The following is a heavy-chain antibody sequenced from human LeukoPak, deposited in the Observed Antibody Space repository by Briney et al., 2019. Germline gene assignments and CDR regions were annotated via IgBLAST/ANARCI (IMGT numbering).Heavy chain of an antibody. D-gene: IGHD1-1*01. CDR1: GGSISSSSYY. CDR2: ICYSGST. J-gene: IGHJ4*02. Sequence: PSETLSLTCTVSGGSISSSSYYWGWIRQPPGTGLEWIGSICYSGSTYYNPSLKSRVTISVDTSKNQFSLKLSSVTAADTAVYYCARWKGTADFDYWGQGTLVTVSS. V-gene: IGHV4-39*01. CDR3: ARWKGTADFDY.